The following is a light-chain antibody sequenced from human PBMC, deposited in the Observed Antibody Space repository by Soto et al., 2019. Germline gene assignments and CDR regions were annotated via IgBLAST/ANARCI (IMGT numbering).Light chain of an antibody. CDR3: QKYTSAPPFT. Sequence: DIQRTQSTSSLSESVGDRVTITCRASQGISNYFAWNQQKPGKVPKRLISAASTLQSRAPSRFSGSGSGKDFPLTISSLQPEDVATYYCQKYTSAPPFTFDHGTKVDIK. J-gene: IGKJ3*01. V-gene: IGKV1-27*01. CDR1: QGISNY. CDR2: AAS.